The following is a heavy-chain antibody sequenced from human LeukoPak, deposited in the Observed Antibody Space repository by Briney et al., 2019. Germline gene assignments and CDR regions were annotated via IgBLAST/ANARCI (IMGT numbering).Heavy chain of an antibody. J-gene: IGHJ3*02. CDR3: ARDDPYDSDAFDI. D-gene: IGHD2-15*01. V-gene: IGHV3-7*01. CDR2: MKQDGSEK. CDR1: GFTFSSYW. Sequence: HSGGSLRLSCAASGFTFSSYWMSWVRQAPGKGLEWVANMKQDGSEKYYVDSVKGRFTISRDNAKNSLYLQMNSLRAVDTAVYYCARDDPYDSDAFDIWGQGTMVTVSS.